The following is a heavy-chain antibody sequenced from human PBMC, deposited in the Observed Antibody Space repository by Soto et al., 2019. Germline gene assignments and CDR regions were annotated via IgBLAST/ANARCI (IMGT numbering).Heavy chain of an antibody. CDR3: AKDVDTAMVTRSYFDY. CDR1: GFTFSSYG. J-gene: IGHJ4*02. D-gene: IGHD5-18*01. CDR2: ISYDGSNK. Sequence: GGSLRLSCAASGFTFSSYGMHWVRQAPGKGLEWVAVISYDGSNKYYADSVKGRFTISRDNSKNTLYLQMNSLRAEDTAVYYCAKDVDTAMVTRSYFDYWGQGTLVTVSS. V-gene: IGHV3-30*18.